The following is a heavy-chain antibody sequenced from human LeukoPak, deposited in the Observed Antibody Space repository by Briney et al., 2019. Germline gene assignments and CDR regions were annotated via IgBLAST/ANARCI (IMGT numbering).Heavy chain of an antibody. V-gene: IGHV4-59*01. J-gene: IGHJ3*02. Sequence: SETLSLTCTVSGGSISSYYWSWIRQPPGKGLEWIGYIYYSGSTNYNPSLKSRVTISVDTSKNQFSLKLSSVTAADTAVYYCARLGDGYNVKGFRRAFDIRGQGTMVTVSS. CDR3: ARLGDGYNVKGFRRAFDI. D-gene: IGHD5-24*01. CDR1: GGSISSYY. CDR2: IYYSGST.